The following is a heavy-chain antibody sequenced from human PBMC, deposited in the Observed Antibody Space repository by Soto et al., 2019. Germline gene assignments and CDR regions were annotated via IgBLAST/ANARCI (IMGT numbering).Heavy chain of an antibody. CDR2: IKRKTESYIT. D-gene: IGHD3-10*01. CDR3: ARSNYWRLDV. Sequence: PGVSLRLSCEAAGVSFSDHCVGWVRQAPGKGLEWVGRIKRKTESYITEYAASVEGRFTISRDDSKTSLYLQVNSLKSDDTAVYFCARSNYWRLDVWGRGTLVTVSS. CDR1: GVSFSDHC. V-gene: IGHV3-72*01. J-gene: IGHJ2*01.